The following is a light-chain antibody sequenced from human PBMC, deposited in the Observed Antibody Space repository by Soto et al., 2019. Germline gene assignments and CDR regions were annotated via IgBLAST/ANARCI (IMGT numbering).Light chain of an antibody. J-gene: IGKJ5*01. V-gene: IGKV3-11*01. CDR2: DAS. CDR3: QQRQYWPPIT. CDR1: LSVSSY. Sequence: VVTQSPPTLSLSPGERATLSCRTSLSVSSYLAWYQQKPGQAPRLLIYDASNRATGIPARFTGSGSGTDFNLTISTLEPEDVAVYYCQQRQYWPPITFGQGTRLEIK.